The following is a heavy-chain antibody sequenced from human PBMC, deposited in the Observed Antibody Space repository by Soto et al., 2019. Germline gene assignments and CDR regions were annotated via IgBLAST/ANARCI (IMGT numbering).Heavy chain of an antibody. CDR3: AKAGYYYGSGSYYPDYGMDL. D-gene: IGHD3-10*01. CDR1: GFTFSSYG. CDR2: ISYDGSNK. Sequence: GGSLRLSCAASGFTFSSYGMHWVRQAPGKGLEWVAVISYDGSNKYYADSVKGRFTISRDNSKNTLYLQMNSLRAEDTAVYYCAKAGYYYGSGSYYPDYGMDLWGQGTTVTVSS. V-gene: IGHV3-30*18. J-gene: IGHJ6*02.